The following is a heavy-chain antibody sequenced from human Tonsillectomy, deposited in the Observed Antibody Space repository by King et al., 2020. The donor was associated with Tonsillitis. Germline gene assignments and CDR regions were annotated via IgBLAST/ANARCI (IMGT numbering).Heavy chain of an antibody. D-gene: IGHD6-19*01. CDR3: ARDLLEAVAVYFFAS. CDR1: GYTFTDYY. CDR2: INPSSGGT. J-gene: IGHJ5*01. V-gene: IGHV1-2*02. Sequence: QLVQSGAEVKKPGASAKVSCKASGYTFTDYYIHWVRQAPGQGLEWMGWINPSSGGTNYAQKFQGTVTMTRDTSISTAYMEVSSLTSDDTAVYYCARDLLEAVAVYFFASWGQGTLVTVSS.